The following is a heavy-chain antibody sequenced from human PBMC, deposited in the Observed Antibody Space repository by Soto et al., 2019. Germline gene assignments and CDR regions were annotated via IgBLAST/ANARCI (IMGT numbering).Heavy chain of an antibody. CDR3: AKDASYDSSGHWSPLDY. CDR1: GFTFPSYA. D-gene: IGHD3-22*01. V-gene: IGHV3-23*01. CDR2: ISGRGGST. J-gene: IGHJ4*02. Sequence: PGGSRRRSWAASGFTFPSYAMTWVRQAPGKGLEWVSAISGRGGSTYYADSVKGRFTISRDNSKNTMYLEMNSLRVEDTAVYYCAKDASYDSSGHWSPLDYWGQGTLVTVSS.